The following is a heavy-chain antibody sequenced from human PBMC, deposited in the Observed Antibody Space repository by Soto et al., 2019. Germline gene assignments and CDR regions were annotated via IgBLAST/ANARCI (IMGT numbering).Heavy chain of an antibody. V-gene: IGHV4-34*01. J-gene: IGHJ4*02. D-gene: IGHD6-19*01. Sequence: QVQLQQWGAGLLKPSETLSLTCAVYGGSFSGHYWSWIRQPPGKGLGWIGEINHSGNTNYNPSIKSRVTISVDTPKTQFSLKLSSVTDADTASYYCARGSKEQWLSPFDYWGQGTLVTVSS. CDR3: ARGSKEQWLSPFDY. CDR1: GGSFSGHY. CDR2: INHSGNT.